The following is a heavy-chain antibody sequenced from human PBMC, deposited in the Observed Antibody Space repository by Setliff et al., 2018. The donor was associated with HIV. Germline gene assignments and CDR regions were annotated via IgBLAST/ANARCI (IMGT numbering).Heavy chain of an antibody. D-gene: IGHD3-3*01. J-gene: IGHJ4*02. CDR2: ISYDGSNK. CDR1: GFTFSSYA. Sequence: GGSLRLSCAASGFTFSSYAMHWVRQAPGKGLEWVAVISYDGSNKYYADSVKGRFTISRDNSKNTLYLQMNSLRAEDTAVYYCARDFTDTVVGVVPFFDYWGQGTLVTVSS. CDR3: ARDFTDTVVGVVPFFDY. V-gene: IGHV3-30*04.